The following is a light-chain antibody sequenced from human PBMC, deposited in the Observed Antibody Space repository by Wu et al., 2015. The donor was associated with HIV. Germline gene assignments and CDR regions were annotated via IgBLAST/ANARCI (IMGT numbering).Light chain of an antibody. CDR2: GVS. Sequence: EIVLTQSPGTLSLSPGERATLSCRASQSVSSTYLAWYQQKPGQAPRLLIFGVSSRATGTPDRFSGSGSGTDFTLTISRLESEDLAVYFCQQYGNSPWTFGHGAKVEIK. V-gene: IGKV3-20*01. CDR3: QQYGNSPWT. CDR1: QSVSSTY. J-gene: IGKJ1*01.